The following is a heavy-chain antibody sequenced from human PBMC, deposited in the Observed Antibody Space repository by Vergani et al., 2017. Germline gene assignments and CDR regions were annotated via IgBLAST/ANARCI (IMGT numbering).Heavy chain of an antibody. V-gene: IGHV3-30*18. D-gene: IGHD2-21*02. CDR1: GFTFSAYA. CDR3: AKYLRDSTDGLPDS. CDR2: VSYDDTIN. Sequence: QVQVVESGGGVVQPGTSLRLSCATSGFTFSAYAMHWGRQAPGKGLEWVAFVSYDDTINYYGDSVKGRFIISRDNSKDILYLQMDSLRSEDTALYYCAKYLRDSTDGLPDSWGPGTLVIVSS. J-gene: IGHJ4*02.